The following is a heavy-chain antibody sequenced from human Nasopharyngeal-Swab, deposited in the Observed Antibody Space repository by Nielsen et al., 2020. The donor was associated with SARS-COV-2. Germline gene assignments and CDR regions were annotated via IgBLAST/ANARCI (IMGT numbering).Heavy chain of an antibody. J-gene: IGHJ4*02. CDR1: GFTFSSYS. V-gene: IGHV3-21*04. CDR2: ISSSSSYI. CDR3: ARELGAS. D-gene: IGHD3-16*01. Sequence: GESLKISCAASGFTFSSYSINWVRQAPGKGLEWASSISSSSSYIYYADSVKGRFTISRDNAKNSLYLQMNSLRAEDTAVYYCARELGASWGQGTLVTVSS.